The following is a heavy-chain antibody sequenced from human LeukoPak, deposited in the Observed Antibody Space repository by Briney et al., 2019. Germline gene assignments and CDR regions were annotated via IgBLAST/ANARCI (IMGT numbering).Heavy chain of an antibody. CDR3: ARGELLWFGEGFDY. CDR1: GDSVSSNSAA. J-gene: IGHJ4*02. V-gene: IGHV6-1*01. Sequence: SQTLSLTCAISGDSVSSNSAAWNWIRQSPSRGLEWLGRTYYRSKWYNDYAVSAKSRITINPDTSKNQFSLQLNSVTPEDTAVYYCARGELLWFGEGFDYWGQGTLVTVSS. D-gene: IGHD3-10*01. CDR2: TYYRSKWYN.